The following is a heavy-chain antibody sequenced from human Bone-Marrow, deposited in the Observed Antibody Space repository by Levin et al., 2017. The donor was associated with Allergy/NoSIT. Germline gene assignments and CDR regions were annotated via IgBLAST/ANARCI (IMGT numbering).Heavy chain of an antibody. J-gene: IGHJ6*02. V-gene: IGHV3-33*01. CDR3: ARDIGYEATFSGLDV. D-gene: IGHD5-12*01. CDR1: GFTFRSYG. CDR2: IWYSGSHQ. Sequence: GESLKISCAASGFTFRSYGMHWVRQAPGKGLEWVAVIWYSGSHQYYADSVKGRFTISRDSSKNTLFLQMNNLTVEDTAVYFCARDIGYEATFSGLDVWGQGTTVTVSS.